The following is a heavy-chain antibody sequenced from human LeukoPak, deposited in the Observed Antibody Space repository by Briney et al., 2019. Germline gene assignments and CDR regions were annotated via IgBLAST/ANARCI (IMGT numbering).Heavy chain of an antibody. V-gene: IGHV3-53*01. J-gene: IGHJ4*02. CDR3: ARGLYYYDSSGYLYY. CDR1: GFTVSSNY. CDR2: IYSGGST. D-gene: IGHD3-22*01. Sequence: GGSLRLSCAASGFTVSSNYMSWVRQAPGKGREWVSVIYSGGSTYYADSVKGRFTIPRDNSKNTLYLQMHSLRVEDTAVYYCARGLYYYDSSGYLYYWGQGTLVTVSS.